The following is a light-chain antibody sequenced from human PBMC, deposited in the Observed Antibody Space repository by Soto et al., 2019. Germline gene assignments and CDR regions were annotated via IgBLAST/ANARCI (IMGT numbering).Light chain of an antibody. CDR3: QQSSNWPWT. J-gene: IGKJ1*01. V-gene: IGKV3-11*01. Sequence: EIVLTQSPATLSLSPGERATLSCRASQSVSSYLAWYQQKPGQAPRLLIYDTSNRATGIPARFSGSGSGTDFTLIISSLEPEDYAVYFCQQSSNWPWTFGQGTKVEIQ. CDR2: DTS. CDR1: QSVSSY.